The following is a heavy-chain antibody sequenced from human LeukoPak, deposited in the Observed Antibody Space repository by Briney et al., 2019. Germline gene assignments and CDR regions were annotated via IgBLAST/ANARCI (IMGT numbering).Heavy chain of an antibody. CDR1: GDSVSSNSAA. CDR2: TYYRSKWYN. J-gene: IGHJ4*02. CDR3: ARVRGLEQQLGYFDY. D-gene: IGHD6-13*01. V-gene: IGHV6-1*01. Sequence: SQTLSLTCAISGDSVSSNSAAWNWIRQSPSRGLEWLGRTYYRSKWYNDYAVSVKSRITINPDTFKNQFSLQLNSVTPEDTAVYYCARVRGLEQQLGYFDYWGQGTLVTVSS.